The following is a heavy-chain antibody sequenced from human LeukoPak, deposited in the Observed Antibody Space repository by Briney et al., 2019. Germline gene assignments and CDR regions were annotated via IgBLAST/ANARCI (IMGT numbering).Heavy chain of an antibody. V-gene: IGHV4-59*01. CDR1: GASISHYF. CDR2: IYYSGNT. CDR3: ARVDYGDYLNWFDP. Sequence: MPSETLSLTCTVSGASISHYFWSWIRQPPGKGLEWIGYIYYSGNTNYNPSLKSRVTISVDTSKNQFSLKLSSVTAADTAVYYCARVDYGDYLNWFDPWGQGTLVTVSS. J-gene: IGHJ5*02. D-gene: IGHD4-17*01.